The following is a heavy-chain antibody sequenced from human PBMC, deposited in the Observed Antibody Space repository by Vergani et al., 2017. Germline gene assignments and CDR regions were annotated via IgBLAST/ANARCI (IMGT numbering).Heavy chain of an antibody. V-gene: IGHV3-11*05. CDR3: ASWELAARSFDY. D-gene: IGHD6-6*01. CDR1: GFTFSDYY. Sequence: QVQLVESGGGLVKPGGSLRLSCAASGFTFSDYYMSWIRQAPGKGLEWVSYINSSSSYTNYADSVKGRFTISRDNAKKSLYLQMNSLRAEDTAVYYCASWELAARSFDYWGQGTLVTGSS. CDR2: INSSSSYT. J-gene: IGHJ4*02.